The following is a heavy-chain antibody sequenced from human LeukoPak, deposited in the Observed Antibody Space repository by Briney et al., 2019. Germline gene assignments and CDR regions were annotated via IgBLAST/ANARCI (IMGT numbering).Heavy chain of an antibody. V-gene: IGHV3-23*01. CDR3: AKQLVEGYYFDY. CDR1: GLTFSSYA. Sequence: GGSLRLSCAASGLTFSSYAMSWVRQAPGKGLEWVSAISGSGGSTYYADSVKGRFTISRDNSKNTLYLQMNSLRAEDTAVYSCAKQLVEGYYFDYWGEGTLVTVST. CDR2: ISGSGGST. D-gene: IGHD2-15*01. J-gene: IGHJ4*02.